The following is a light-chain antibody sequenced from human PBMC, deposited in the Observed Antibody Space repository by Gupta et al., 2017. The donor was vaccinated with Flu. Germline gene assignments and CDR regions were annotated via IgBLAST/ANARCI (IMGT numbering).Light chain of an antibody. J-gene: IGKJ1*01. CDR1: QSISSW. CDR3: QQENSSPWT. Sequence: DIQMTQSPSTLSASVGDRVTITFRASQSISSWLAWYQQKPGKAPKLLIYKASSLESGVPSRFSGSGSGTEFTLTISSLQPDDFATYYCQQENSSPWTFGQGTKVEIK. V-gene: IGKV1-5*03. CDR2: KAS.